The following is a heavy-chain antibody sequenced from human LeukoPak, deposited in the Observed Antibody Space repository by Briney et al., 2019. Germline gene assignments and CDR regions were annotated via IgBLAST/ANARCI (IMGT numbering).Heavy chain of an antibody. CDR3: ARHVIRSSGWSRDFDY. Sequence: SETLSLTCTVSGGSISSSSYYWGWIRQPPGKGLEWIGSMYYSGSTYYNPSLKSRVTISVDTSKNQFSLKLSSVTAADTAVYYCARHVIRSSGWSRDFDYWGQGTLVTVSS. D-gene: IGHD6-19*01. V-gene: IGHV4-39*01. J-gene: IGHJ4*02. CDR2: MYYSGST. CDR1: GGSISSSSYY.